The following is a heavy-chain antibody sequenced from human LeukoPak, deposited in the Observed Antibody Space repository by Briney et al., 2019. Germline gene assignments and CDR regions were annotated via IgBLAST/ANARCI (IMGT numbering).Heavy chain of an antibody. CDR1: GVTFSSYE. CDR2: ISSSGSTI. D-gene: IGHD3-10*02. Sequence: GGSLRLSCAASGVTFSSYEMNWVRQAPGKGLEWVSYISSSGSTIYYASSVKGRFTISRDNAKNSLYLQMNSMSAEHTAVYYCAELGITMIGGVWGKGTTVTISS. J-gene: IGHJ6*04. CDR3: AELGITMIGGV. V-gene: IGHV3-48*03.